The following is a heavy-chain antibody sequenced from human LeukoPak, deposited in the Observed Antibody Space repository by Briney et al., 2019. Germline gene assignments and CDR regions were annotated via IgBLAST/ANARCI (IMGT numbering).Heavy chain of an antibody. CDR3: ARDRGATVTLGTFDI. D-gene: IGHD4-17*01. CDR2: ISNYKGNT. J-gene: IGHJ3*02. Sequence: ASVKVSCKASGYTFNRYGISWVRQAPGQGLEWMGWISNYKGNTNYAQKLQGRVTMTTDTSTSTAYMELRSLRSDDTAVYYCARDRGATVTLGTFDIWGQGTMVTVSS. CDR1: GYTFNRYG. V-gene: IGHV1-18*01.